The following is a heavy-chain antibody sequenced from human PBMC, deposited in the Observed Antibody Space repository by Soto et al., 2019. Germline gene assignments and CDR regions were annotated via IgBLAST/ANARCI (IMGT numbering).Heavy chain of an antibody. Sequence: QVQLVQSGAEVKKPGASVKVSCKASGYTFTGYSMHWVRQAPGQGLEWMGWINPNSGGTNYAQKFQGWVTMTRDTSVSTAYMELSRLSSDDTAVYYCARAAAGAGTYFQHCGQGSLVAVSS. D-gene: IGHD6-13*01. CDR3: ARAAAGAGTYFQH. CDR1: GYTFTGYS. V-gene: IGHV1-2*04. CDR2: INPNSGGT. J-gene: IGHJ1*01.